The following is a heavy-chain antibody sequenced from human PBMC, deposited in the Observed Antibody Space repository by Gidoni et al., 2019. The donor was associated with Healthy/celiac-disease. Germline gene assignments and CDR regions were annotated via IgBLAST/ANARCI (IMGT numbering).Heavy chain of an antibody. J-gene: IGHJ4*02. CDR1: GFPFSSYA. Sequence: QVQLVESGGGVVQPGRSLRLSCAASGFPFSSYAMHWVRQAPGKGLEWVAVISYDGSNKYYADSVKGRFTISRDNSKNTLYLQMNSLRAEDTAVYYCARDLGCSSTSCRSEDYYFDYWGQGTLVTVSS. V-gene: IGHV3-30-3*01. CDR2: ISYDGSNK. D-gene: IGHD2-2*01. CDR3: ARDLGCSSTSCRSEDYYFDY.